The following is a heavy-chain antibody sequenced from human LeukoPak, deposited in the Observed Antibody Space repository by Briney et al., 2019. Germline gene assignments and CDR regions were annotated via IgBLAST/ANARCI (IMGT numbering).Heavy chain of an antibody. CDR1: GGSISSYY. V-gene: IGHV4-59*01. J-gene: IGHJ4*02. D-gene: IGHD6-13*01. CDR3: ASPGIVAAGTDRGFDY. CDR2: IYYSGST. Sequence: SETLSLTCTVSGGSISSYYWSWVRQPPGRGLEWIGFIYYSGSTNYNPSLKSRVTISVDTSKNQFSLKLTSVTAADTAVYYCASPGIVAAGTDRGFDYWGQGTLVTVSS.